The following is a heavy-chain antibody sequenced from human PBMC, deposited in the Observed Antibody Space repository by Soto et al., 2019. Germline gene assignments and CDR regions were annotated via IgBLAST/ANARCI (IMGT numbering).Heavy chain of an antibody. V-gene: IGHV3-33*01. CDR1: GFTFSSYG. CDR2: IWYDGSNK. Sequence: GGSLRLSCAASGFTFSSYGMHWVRQAPGKGLEWVAVIWYDGSNKYYADSVKGRFTISRDNSKNTLYLQMNSLRAEDTAVYYCARGDISQQLVLYFDYWGQGTLVTVSS. J-gene: IGHJ4*02. D-gene: IGHD6-13*01. CDR3: ARGDISQQLVLYFDY.